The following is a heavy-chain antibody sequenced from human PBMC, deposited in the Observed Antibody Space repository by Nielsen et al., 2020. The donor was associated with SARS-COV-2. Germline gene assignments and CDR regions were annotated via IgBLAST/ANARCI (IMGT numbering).Heavy chain of an antibody. CDR2: ISYDGSNK. J-gene: IGHJ6*02. CDR3: ANSLLSLPYYGMDV. Sequence: GGSLRLSCAASGFTFSSYGMHWVCQAPGKGLEWVAVISYDGSNKYYADSVKGRFTISRDNSKNTLYLQMNSLRAEDTAVYYCANSLLSLPYYGMDVWGQGTTVTVSS. D-gene: IGHD2-15*01. CDR1: GFTFSSYG. V-gene: IGHV3-30*18.